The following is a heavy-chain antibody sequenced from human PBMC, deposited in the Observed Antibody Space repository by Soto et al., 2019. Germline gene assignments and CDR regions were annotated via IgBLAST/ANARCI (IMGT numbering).Heavy chain of an antibody. CDR2: IYYSGST. CDR3: ARGLADY. J-gene: IGHJ4*02. CDR1: GGSVSSGSYY. Sequence: QVQLQESDPGLVKPSETLSLTCTVSGGSVSSGSYYWSWIRQPPGKGLEWIGYIYYSGSTNYNPSLKSRVTISVDTSKNQFSLKLSSVTAADTAVYYCARGLADYWGQGTLVTVSS. V-gene: IGHV4-61*01.